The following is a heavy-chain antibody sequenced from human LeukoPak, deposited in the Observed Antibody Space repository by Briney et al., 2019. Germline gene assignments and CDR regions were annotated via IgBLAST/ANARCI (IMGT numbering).Heavy chain of an antibody. CDR2: ISYDGSNK. J-gene: IGHJ4*02. V-gene: IGHV3-30*03. D-gene: IGHD3-10*02. CDR1: GFTFSSYG. CDR3: ATDRDVRHYFDY. Sequence: GGSLRLSCAASGFTFSSYGMHWVRQAPGKGLEWVAVISYDGSNKYYADSVKGRFTISRDNSKNTLYLQVNSLRAEDTAVYYCATDRDVRHYFDYWGQGTLVTVPS.